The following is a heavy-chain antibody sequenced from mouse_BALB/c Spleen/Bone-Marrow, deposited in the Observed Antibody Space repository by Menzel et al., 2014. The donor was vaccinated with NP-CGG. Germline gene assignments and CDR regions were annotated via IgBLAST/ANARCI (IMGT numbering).Heavy chain of an antibody. J-gene: IGHJ4*01. CDR3: ARKYDYYYAMDY. V-gene: IGHV1-69*01. CDR1: GYTFTDYW. CDR2: IDTSDSYT. D-gene: IGHD2-4*01. Sequence: QVQLQHSGAELVMPGASVKMSCKASGYTFTDYWMHWVKQRPGQGLEWIGAIDTSDSYTSYNQKFKGKATLTVDESSSTAYMQLSSLTSEDSAVYYCARKYDYYYAMDYWGQGTSVTVSS.